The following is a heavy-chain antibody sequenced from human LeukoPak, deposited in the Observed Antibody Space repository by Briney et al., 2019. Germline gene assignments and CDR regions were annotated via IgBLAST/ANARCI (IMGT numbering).Heavy chain of an antibody. J-gene: IGHJ4*02. Sequence: GGSLRLSCAASGFSFTNAWMSWVRQAPGKGLEWVGRIKSNTDGGTTEYAAPVKGRFTISRDDSKTTLYLQMNSLKTEDTAVYYCATLTVRGVINIWGQGTLVTVSS. CDR2: IKSNTDGGTT. V-gene: IGHV3-15*01. CDR1: GFSFTNAW. D-gene: IGHD3-10*01. CDR3: ATLTVRGVINI.